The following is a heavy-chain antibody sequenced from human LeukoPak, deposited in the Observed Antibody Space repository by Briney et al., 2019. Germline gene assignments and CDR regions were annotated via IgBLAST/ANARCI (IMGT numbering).Heavy chain of an antibody. V-gene: IGHV3-30*03. Sequence: PGGFLRLSCAASGFTFSSFGIHWVRQAPGKGLEWVAAISPDGNIDYYSDSVKGRFTVSRDNSKNMIYLQMNSLRGEDSAVYYCARVNNFDDFWGQGTLVTVSS. CDR1: GFTFSSFG. D-gene: IGHD1/OR15-1a*01. J-gene: IGHJ4*02. CDR3: ARVNNFDDF. CDR2: ISPDGNID.